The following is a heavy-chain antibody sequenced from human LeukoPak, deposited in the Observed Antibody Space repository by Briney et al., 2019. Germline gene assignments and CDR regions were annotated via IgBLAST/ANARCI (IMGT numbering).Heavy chain of an antibody. CDR2: IKQDGSEK. D-gene: IGHD4-17*01. Sequence: PGGSLRLSCAASGFTFSSYWMSWVRQAPGKGLEWVANIKQDGSEKYYVDSVKGRFTISRDNAKNSLYLQMNSLRAEDTAVYYCARDVGTVTSYYYYSGMDVWAKGPRSPSP. J-gene: IGHJ6*02. CDR3: ARDVGTVTSYYYYSGMDV. CDR1: GFTFSSYW. V-gene: IGHV3-7*01.